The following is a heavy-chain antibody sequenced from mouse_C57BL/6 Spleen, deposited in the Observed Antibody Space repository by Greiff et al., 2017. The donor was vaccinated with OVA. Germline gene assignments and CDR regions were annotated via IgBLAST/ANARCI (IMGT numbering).Heavy chain of an antibody. J-gene: IGHJ4*01. CDR3: ARAEGLGDAMDY. D-gene: IGHD4-1*01. CDR2: INYDGSST. V-gene: IGHV5-16*01. CDR1: GFTFSDYY. Sequence: EVKVVESEGGLVQPGSSMKLSCTASGFTFSDYYMAWVRQVPEKGLEWVANINYDGSSTYYLDSLKSRFIISRDNAKNILYLQMSSLKSEDTATYYCARAEGLGDAMDYWGQGTSVTVSS.